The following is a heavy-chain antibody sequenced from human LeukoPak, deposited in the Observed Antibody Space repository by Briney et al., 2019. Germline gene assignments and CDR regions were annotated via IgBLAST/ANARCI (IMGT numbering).Heavy chain of an antibody. CDR3: ARPCGAAGTSPGAFDI. Sequence: GESLKISCKGSGYSFTSYWIGWVRQMPGKGLEWMGIIYPGDSDTRYSPSFQGQVTISADKSISTAYLQWSSLKASDTAMYYCARPCGAAGTSPGAFDIWGQGTMVTVSS. D-gene: IGHD6-13*01. J-gene: IGHJ3*02. CDR2: IYPGDSDT. CDR1: GYSFTSYW. V-gene: IGHV5-51*01.